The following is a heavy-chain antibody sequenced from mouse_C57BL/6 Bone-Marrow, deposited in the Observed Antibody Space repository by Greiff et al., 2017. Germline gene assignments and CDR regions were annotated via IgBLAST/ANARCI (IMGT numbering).Heavy chain of an antibody. Sequence: QVQLQQPGAELVRPGTSVKLSCKASGYTFTSYWMHWVKQRPGQGLEWIGVIDPSDSYTNYNQKFKGKATLTVDTSSSTSYMQLSSLTSVDSAVYYFSYYGSVLGYAMDYWGQGTSVIVSS. CDR1: GYTFTSYW. CDR2: IDPSDSYT. J-gene: IGHJ4*01. V-gene: IGHV1-59*01. D-gene: IGHD1-1*01. CDR3: SYYGSVLGYAMDY.